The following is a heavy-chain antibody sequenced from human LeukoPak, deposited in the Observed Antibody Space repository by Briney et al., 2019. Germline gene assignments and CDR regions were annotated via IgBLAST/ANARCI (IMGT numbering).Heavy chain of an antibody. CDR3: ARHAPGYFDY. CDR2: IYYSGSA. V-gene: IGHV4-59*08. Sequence: SETLSLTCTVSGGPINSYYWSWIRQSPGKGLEWIGYIYYSGSANYNPSLKSRVTISVDTSKNQFSLKVSSVTAADTAVYYCARHAPGYFDYWGQGTLVTVSS. CDR1: GGPINSYY. J-gene: IGHJ4*02.